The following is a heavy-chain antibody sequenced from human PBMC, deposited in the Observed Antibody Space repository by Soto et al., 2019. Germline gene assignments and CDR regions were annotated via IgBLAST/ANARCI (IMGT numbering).Heavy chain of an antibody. V-gene: IGHV4-31*03. D-gene: IGHD2-2*01. CDR2: IYYSGST. Sequence: SETLSLTCTVSGGSISSGGYYWSWIRQHPGKGLEWIGYIYYSGSTYYNPSLKSRVTISVDTSKNQFSLKLSSVTAADTAVYYCAREARYCSSTSCHAYYYYMDVWGKGTTVTVSS. CDR1: GGSISSGGYY. J-gene: IGHJ6*03. CDR3: AREARYCSSTSCHAYYYYMDV.